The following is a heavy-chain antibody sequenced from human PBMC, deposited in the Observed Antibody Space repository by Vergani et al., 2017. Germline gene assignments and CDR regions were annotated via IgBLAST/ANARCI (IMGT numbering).Heavy chain of an antibody. CDR2: IYTSEST. CDR1: GDSFNNNY. J-gene: IGHJ4*02. CDR3: AREYSSSVWFLAY. V-gene: IGHV4-4*07. Sequence: QVQLQESGPGVVKPSETLSLTCTVSGDSFNNNYWSWLRQPAGKGLEWIGRIYTSESTNYNPSLKSRVTMSVDTSKNQFSLKLSSVTAADTAVYYRAREYSSSVWFLAYWGQGTLVTVSS. D-gene: IGHD6-6*01.